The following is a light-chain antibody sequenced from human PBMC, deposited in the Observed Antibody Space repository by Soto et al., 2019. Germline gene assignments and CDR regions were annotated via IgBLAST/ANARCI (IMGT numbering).Light chain of an antibody. Sequence: EIVMTQSPASLSVSPGDGDTLSCRASQSVDSNVAWYQQKPGQGPRLLIHGASTRAVGVPARFSGSGSGTDFTLTIRSLQSEDFAVYYWQQYHNWPPKYTLGQGTKLQIK. V-gene: IGKV3-15*01. J-gene: IGKJ2*01. CDR2: GAS. CDR1: QSVDSN. CDR3: QQYHNWPPKYT.